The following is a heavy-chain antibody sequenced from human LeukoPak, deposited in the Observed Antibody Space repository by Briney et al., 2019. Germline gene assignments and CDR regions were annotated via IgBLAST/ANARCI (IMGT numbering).Heavy chain of an antibody. CDR2: IYYSGST. CDR3: ARDDTGQDAFDI. D-gene: IGHD3-10*01. V-gene: IGHV4-59*01. CDR1: GGSISSYY. J-gene: IGHJ3*02. Sequence: RTSETLSLTCTVSGGSISSYYWSWIRQPPGKGLEWIGYIYYSGSTNYNPSLKSRVSISVDTSKNQFSLKLSSVTAEDTAVYYCARDDTGQDAFDIWGQGTMVTVSS.